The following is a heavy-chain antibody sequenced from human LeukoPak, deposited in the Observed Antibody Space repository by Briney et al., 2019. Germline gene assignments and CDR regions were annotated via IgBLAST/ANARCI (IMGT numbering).Heavy chain of an antibody. Sequence: EASVKVSCKASGGTFSSYAISWVRQAPGQGLEWMGRIIPILGIANYAQKFQGRVTITADKSTSTAYMELSSLRSEDTAVYYCARGARGSGSYYLDYWGQGTLVTVSS. CDR2: IIPILGIA. J-gene: IGHJ4*02. V-gene: IGHV1-69*04. CDR1: GGTFSSYA. D-gene: IGHD1-26*01. CDR3: ARGARGSGSYYLDY.